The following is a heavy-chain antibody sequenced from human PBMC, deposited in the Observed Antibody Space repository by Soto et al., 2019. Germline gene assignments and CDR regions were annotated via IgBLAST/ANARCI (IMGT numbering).Heavy chain of an antibody. D-gene: IGHD2-2*01. CDR1: GGSISSGDYY. CDR2: IYYSGST. V-gene: IGHV4-30-4*01. Sequence: QVQLQESGPGLVKPSQTLSLTCTVSGGSISSGDYYWSWIRQPPGKGLEWIGYIYYSGSTYYNPSLKRRVTISVDTSKNQFSLKLSSVTAADTAVYYCARYWSRTSCYADDAFDIWGQGTMVTVSS. J-gene: IGHJ3*02. CDR3: ARYWSRTSCYADDAFDI.